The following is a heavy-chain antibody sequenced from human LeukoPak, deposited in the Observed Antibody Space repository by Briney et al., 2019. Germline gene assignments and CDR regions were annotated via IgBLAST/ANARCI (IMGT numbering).Heavy chain of an antibody. Sequence: GGSLRLSCAASGFTFSSYAMSWVRQAAGKGLEWVSAISGSGGSTYYADSVKGRFTISRDNSKNTLYLQMNSLRAEDTAVYYCAKAGMRLGNSIDYWGQGTLATVSS. V-gene: IGHV3-23*01. CDR1: GFTFSSYA. CDR2: ISGSGGST. D-gene: IGHD7-27*01. J-gene: IGHJ4*02. CDR3: AKAGMRLGNSIDY.